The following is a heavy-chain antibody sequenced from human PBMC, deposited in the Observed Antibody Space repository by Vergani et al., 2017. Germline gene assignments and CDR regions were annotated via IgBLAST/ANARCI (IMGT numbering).Heavy chain of an antibody. Sequence: QVQLVESGGGVVQPGRSLRLSCAASGFTFSSYGMHWVRQAPGKGLEWVAVIWYDGSNKYYADSVKGRFTISRDNSKNTLYLQMNSLRAEDTAVYYCAKVGRRDYYDSPFDYWGQGTLVTVSS. D-gene: IGHD3-22*01. CDR3: AKVGRRDYYDSPFDY. V-gene: IGHV3-33*06. CDR1: GFTFSSYG. J-gene: IGHJ4*02. CDR2: IWYDGSNK.